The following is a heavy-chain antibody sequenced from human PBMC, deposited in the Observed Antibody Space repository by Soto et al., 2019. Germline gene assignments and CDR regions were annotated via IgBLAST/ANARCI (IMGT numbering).Heavy chain of an antibody. Sequence: GGSLRLSCAASGFTFSSYAMSWVRQAPGKGLEWVSAISGSGGSTYYADSVKGRFTISRDNSKNTLYLQMNSLRAEDTAVYYCAKDLISTIGSLKDRGLYYYGMDVWGQGTTVTVSS. D-gene: IGHD3-16*01. CDR3: AKDLISTIGSLKDRGLYYYGMDV. CDR1: GFTFSSYA. V-gene: IGHV3-23*01. CDR2: ISGSGGST. J-gene: IGHJ6*02.